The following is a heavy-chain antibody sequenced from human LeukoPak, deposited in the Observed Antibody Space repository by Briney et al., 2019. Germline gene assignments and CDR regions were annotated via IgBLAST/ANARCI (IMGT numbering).Heavy chain of an antibody. Sequence: GGSLSLSRAASGFTSSSYAIHWVGHAPGKGLEWVAAISYDGSNKYYADSVKGRFTISRDNSKNTLYLQMNSLRLEDSAVYSCGNSGGRAKIRPPFDYWGQGTPVPGAS. V-gene: IGHV3-30*04. CDR1: GFTSSSYA. CDR3: GNSGGRAKIRPPFDY. D-gene: IGHD3-10*01. J-gene: IGHJ4*02. CDR2: ISYDGSNK.